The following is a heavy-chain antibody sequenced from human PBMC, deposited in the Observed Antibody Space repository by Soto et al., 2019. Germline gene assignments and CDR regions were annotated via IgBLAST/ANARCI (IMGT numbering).Heavy chain of an antibody. J-gene: IGHJ4*02. CDR1: GYRFPSYG. CDR3: ARVRCGDALDY. CDR2: VSPDNHNT. V-gene: IGHV1-18*01. Sequence: QVQLVQSGPEVKKPGASVKVSCEVSGYRFPSYGINWVRQAPGQGLEWVGWVSPDNHNTNYAQNLQHRVSLTTDTSTKTAYLALWDFTSDDTAFYYCARVRCGDALDYWGQGTIVTVSS. D-gene: IGHD4-17*01.